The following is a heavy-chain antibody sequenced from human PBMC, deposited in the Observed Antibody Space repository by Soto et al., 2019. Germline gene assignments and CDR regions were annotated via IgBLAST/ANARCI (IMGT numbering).Heavy chain of an antibody. CDR3: ARGGGRIAAAGNSRVGDY. CDR1: GYTFTSYG. V-gene: IGHV1-18*04. J-gene: IGHJ4*02. D-gene: IGHD6-13*01. Sequence: QVQLVQSGAEVKKPGASVKVSCKASGYTFTSYGISWVRQAPGQGLEGMGWISAYNGNTNYAQKLQGRVTMTTDTPTSTAYMELRSVRSDDTAVYYCARGGGRIAAAGNSRVGDYWGQGTLVTVSS. CDR2: ISAYNGNT.